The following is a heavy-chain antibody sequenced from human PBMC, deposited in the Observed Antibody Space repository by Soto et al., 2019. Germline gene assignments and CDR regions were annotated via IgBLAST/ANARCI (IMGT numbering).Heavy chain of an antibody. CDR2: IIPLFGTA. D-gene: IGHD5-12*01. J-gene: IGHJ4*02. Sequence: QVQLVQSGAEVKKPGSSVKVSCKASGGTFSSFGFNWVRQAPGQGLEWMGGIIPLFGTANYAEKFQGSVTISADEGTITASMELIGLRSEDTAIYYCARDRSMDGYNSRSFDYWGQGTLVTVS. V-gene: IGHV1-69*01. CDR1: GGTFSSFG. CDR3: ARDRSMDGYNSRSFDY.